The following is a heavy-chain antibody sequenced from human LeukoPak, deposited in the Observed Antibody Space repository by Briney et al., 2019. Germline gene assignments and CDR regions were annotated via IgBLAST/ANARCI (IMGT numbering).Heavy chain of an antibody. CDR3: ATSSGWHFDY. D-gene: IGHD3-22*01. V-gene: IGHV3-7*01. Sequence: GGSLRLSCVASGFTLSSYWMSWVRQAPGKGLEWVANIREDGNEKYYVDSVKGRFTISRDNAKNSLWLQMNSLRAEDTAVYYCATSSGWHFDYWGQGTLVAVSS. CDR1: GFTLSSYW. J-gene: IGHJ4*02. CDR2: IREDGNEK.